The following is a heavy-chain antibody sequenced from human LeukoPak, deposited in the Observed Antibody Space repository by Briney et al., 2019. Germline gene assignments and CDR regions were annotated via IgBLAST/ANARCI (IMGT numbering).Heavy chain of an antibody. Sequence: SETLSLTCAVYGGSFSGYYWSWIRQPPGKGLEWIGEINHSGSTNYNPSLKSRVTISVDTSKNQFSLKLSSVTAADTAVYYCARRRSGGGWQGYFFDYWGQGTLVTVSS. CDR1: GGSFSGYY. CDR3: ARRRSGGGWQGYFFDY. D-gene: IGHD6-19*01. CDR2: INHSGST. V-gene: IGHV4-34*01. J-gene: IGHJ4*02.